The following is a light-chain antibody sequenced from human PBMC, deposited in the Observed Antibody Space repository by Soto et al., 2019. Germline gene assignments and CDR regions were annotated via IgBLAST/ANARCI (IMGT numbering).Light chain of an antibody. CDR1: QSISNW. CDR3: QQYNAYSRM. Sequence: DIQMTQSPSSLSASVGDRVTITCRASQSISNWLAWYQQKPGKAPKLLIYDASTLESGVPSRFSGSGSGTEFILTISSMQPDDFATYYCQQYNAYSRMFGRGTKVDIK. CDR2: DAS. J-gene: IGKJ1*01. V-gene: IGKV1-5*01.